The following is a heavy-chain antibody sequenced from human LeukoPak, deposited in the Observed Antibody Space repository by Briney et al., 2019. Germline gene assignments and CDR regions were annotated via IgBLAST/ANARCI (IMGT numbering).Heavy chain of an antibody. J-gene: IGHJ3*02. CDR1: GGSISSGGYY. CDR2: IYHSGST. Sequence: SETLSLTCTVSGGSISSGGYYWSWIRQPPGKGLEWIGYIYHSGSTYYNPSLKSRVTISVDTSKNQFSLKLSSVTAADTAVYYCARDQDQLRAFDIWGQGTMVTVSS. D-gene: IGHD2-2*01. V-gene: IGHV4-30-2*01. CDR3: ARDQDQLRAFDI.